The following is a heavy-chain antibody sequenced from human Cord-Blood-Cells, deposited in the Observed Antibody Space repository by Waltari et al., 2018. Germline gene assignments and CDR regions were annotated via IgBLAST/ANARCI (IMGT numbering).Heavy chain of an antibody. Sequence: QVQLVESGGGGVQPGRSLRLSCAASGFPFRSYAMHWVRRAPGKGLEWVAVISYDGSNKYYADSVKGRFTISRDNSKNTLYLQMNSLRAEDTAVYYCARDPGLTTYYFDYWGQGTLVTVSS. V-gene: IGHV3-30*04. J-gene: IGHJ4*02. CDR1: GFPFRSYA. CDR2: ISYDGSNK. CDR3: ARDPGLTTYYFDY. D-gene: IGHD1-1*01.